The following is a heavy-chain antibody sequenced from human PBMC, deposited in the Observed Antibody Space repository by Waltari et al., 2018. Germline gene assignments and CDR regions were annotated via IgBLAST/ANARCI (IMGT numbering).Heavy chain of an antibody. D-gene: IGHD3-16*01. CDR2: IRGSDTGGFT. CDR3: ARLRGTCGF. V-gene: IGHV3-48*03. J-gene: IGHJ3*01. CDR1: GFPFRNYE. Sequence: EVQLVESGGGLVQPGGSLRLSCAVSGFPFRNYELNWFRQAPGKGREWVSYIRGSDTGGFTNYAESVKGRFTISRDNIENTLYLQMNSLRVDDTAVYYCARLRGTCGFWGQGTMVTVSS.